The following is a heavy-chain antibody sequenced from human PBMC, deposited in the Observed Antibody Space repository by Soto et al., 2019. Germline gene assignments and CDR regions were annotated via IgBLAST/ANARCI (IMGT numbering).Heavy chain of an antibody. CDR1: GFTFSTYG. D-gene: IGHD2-2*01. J-gene: IGHJ6*02. V-gene: IGHV3-33*01. Sequence: QVQLVESGGGVVQPGRSLRLSCAASGFTFSTYGMHWVRQAPGKGLERVAVIWYDGSNKYYADSVKGRFTISRDNSKNTLYLQMNSLRDEDTAVYYCATEDTIVVPAAMESGFYYGMDVWGQGTTVTVSS. CDR3: ATEDTIVVPAAMESGFYYGMDV. CDR2: IWYDGSNK.